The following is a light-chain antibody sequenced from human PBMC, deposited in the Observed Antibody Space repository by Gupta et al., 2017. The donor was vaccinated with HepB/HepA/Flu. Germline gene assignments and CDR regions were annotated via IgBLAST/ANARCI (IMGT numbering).Light chain of an antibody. CDR1: KLGDKY. CDR3: QAWDSGTVV. CDR2: QDS. Sequence: SYNLTQAPSVSVSPGQTASITCSGDKLGDKYACWYQQKPGQSPLLVIYQDSKRPSGIPERFSGSNSGNTATLTISGTQAMDEDDYYCQAWDSGTVVFGGGTKLTVL. J-gene: IGLJ2*01. V-gene: IGLV3-1*01.